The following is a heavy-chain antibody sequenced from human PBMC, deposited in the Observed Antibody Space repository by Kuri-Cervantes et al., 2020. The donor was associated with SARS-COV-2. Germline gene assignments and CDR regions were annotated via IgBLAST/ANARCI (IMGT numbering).Heavy chain of an antibody. V-gene: IGHV4-39*07. D-gene: IGHD1-26*01. CDR1: GGSISSQSYY. Sequence: SETLSLTCTVSGGSISSQSYYWGWIRQPPGKGLEWIGSVYYSGTTYYNPSLRSRVTISVDTSKNQFSLKLSSVTAADAAVYYCARDLQKWEQPEYWGQGALVTVSS. CDR3: ARDLQKWEQPEY. CDR2: VYYSGTT. J-gene: IGHJ4*02.